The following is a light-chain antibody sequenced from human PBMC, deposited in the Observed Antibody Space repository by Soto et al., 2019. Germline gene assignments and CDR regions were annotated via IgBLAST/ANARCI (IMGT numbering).Light chain of an antibody. V-gene: IGKV3-15*01. CDR1: QSVSSF. CDR3: QQYSNWPSWT. J-gene: IGKJ1*01. Sequence: EKVMTQYPATLSMSPGERATLSCRASQSVSSFLAWYQQKPGQAPRLLIYGASTRATGIPARFSGSGSGTEFTLTISSLQSEDFAVYCCQQYSNWPSWTFGQGTKVEVK. CDR2: GAS.